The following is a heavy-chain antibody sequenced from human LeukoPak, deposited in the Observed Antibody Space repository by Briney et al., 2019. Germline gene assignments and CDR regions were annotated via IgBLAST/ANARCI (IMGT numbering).Heavy chain of an antibody. J-gene: IGHJ5*02. CDR2: IYYNGTT. D-gene: IGHD5-12*01. CDR1: GGSISNKSNY. CDR3: VRDRLIDIGAPVLIWFDP. Sequence: SETLSLTCSVSGGSISNKSNYWGWIRQPPGKGLEWIGSIYYNGTTYYNPSLKSRVTISVDTSKKQFSLKLNSVTAADTAVYYCVRDRLIDIGAPVLIWFDPWGQEILVTVSS. V-gene: IGHV4-39*01.